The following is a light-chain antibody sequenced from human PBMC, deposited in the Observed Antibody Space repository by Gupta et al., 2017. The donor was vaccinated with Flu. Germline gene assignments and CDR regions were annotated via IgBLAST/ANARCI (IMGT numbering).Light chain of an antibody. CDR1: QSLLYSSNNKNY. CDR3: QKYYGNPPIT. Sequence: RSSQSLLYSSNNKNYLAWYQQKPGQPPKLLIYWASTRESGVPGRFSGSGSGTDFTLTISSLQAEDVAVYFCQKYYGNPPITFGPGTRLEIK. J-gene: IGKJ5*01. CDR2: WAS. V-gene: IGKV4-1*01.